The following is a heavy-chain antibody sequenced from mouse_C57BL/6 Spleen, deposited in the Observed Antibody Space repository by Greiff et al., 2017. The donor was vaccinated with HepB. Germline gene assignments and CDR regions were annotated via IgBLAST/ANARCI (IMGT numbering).Heavy chain of an antibody. Sequence: QVQLQQPGAELVKPGASVKMSCKASGYTFTSYWITWVKQRPGQGLEWIGDIYPGSGSTNYNEKFKSKATLTVDTSSSTAYMQLSSLTSEDSAVYYCARIPTVVARYWYFDVWGTGTTVTVSS. V-gene: IGHV1-55*01. CDR1: GYTFTSYW. CDR2: IYPGSGST. J-gene: IGHJ1*03. CDR3: ARIPTVVARYWYFDV. D-gene: IGHD1-1*01.